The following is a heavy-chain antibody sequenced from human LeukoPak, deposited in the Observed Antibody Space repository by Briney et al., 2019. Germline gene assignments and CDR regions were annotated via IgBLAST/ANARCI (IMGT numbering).Heavy chain of an antibody. CDR1: GGSISSHY. D-gene: IGHD3-16*01. CDR2: ISYGGGA. CDR3: ARDLGHN. J-gene: IGHJ4*02. Sequence: PSETLSLTCTVSGGSISSHYWSWIRQPPGEGLEWIGDISYGGGANYNPSLKSRVAMSIDTSKNLLSLKLISVTAADTAIYYCARDLGHNWGQGTLVTVSS. V-gene: IGHV4-59*11.